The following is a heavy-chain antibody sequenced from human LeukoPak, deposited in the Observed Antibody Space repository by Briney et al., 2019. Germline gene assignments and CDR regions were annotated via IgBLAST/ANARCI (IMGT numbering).Heavy chain of an antibody. J-gene: IGHJ3*02. CDR2: IYYTGTT. Sequence: PSETLSLTCIVSSGISSSYYWGWVRQPPGKGLEWVASIYYTGTTYYNPSLKSRVTMSVDTSKNQFSLKLSSVTAADTAVYYCARDSGSFGNIGGDAFDIWGQGTMVTVSS. CDR1: SGISSSYY. V-gene: IGHV4-39*07. CDR3: ARDSGSFGNIGGDAFDI. D-gene: IGHD6-25*01.